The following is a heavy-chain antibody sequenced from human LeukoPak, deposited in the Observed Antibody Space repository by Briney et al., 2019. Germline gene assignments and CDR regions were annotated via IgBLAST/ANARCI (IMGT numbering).Heavy chain of an antibody. Sequence: GRSLRLSCAASGFTFDDYAMHWVRQAPGKGQEWVSAISGSGGSTYYADSVKGRFTISRDNSKNTLYLQMNSLRAEDTAVYYCAKVSGQGYGVSYFDYWGQGTLVTVSS. CDR1: GFTFDDYA. D-gene: IGHD4-17*01. J-gene: IGHJ4*02. CDR3: AKVSGQGYGVSYFDY. V-gene: IGHV3-23*01. CDR2: ISGSGGST.